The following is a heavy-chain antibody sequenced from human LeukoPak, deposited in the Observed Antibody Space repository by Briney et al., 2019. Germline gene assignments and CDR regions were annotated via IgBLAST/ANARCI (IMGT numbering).Heavy chain of an antibody. CDR2: ISSSSSTL. CDR1: GFTFSSYS. V-gene: IGHV3-48*01. D-gene: IGHD2-2*01. Sequence: GGSLRLSCAASGFTFSSYSMNWVRQAPGKGLEWVSYISSSSSTLYYADSVKGRFTISRDNAKNSLYLQMNSLRAEDTAVYYCAREDGSTSCFDYWGQGTLVTVSS. CDR3: AREDGSTSCFDY. J-gene: IGHJ4*02.